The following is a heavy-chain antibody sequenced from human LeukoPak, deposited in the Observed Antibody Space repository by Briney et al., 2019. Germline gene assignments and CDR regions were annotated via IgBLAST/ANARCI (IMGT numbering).Heavy chain of an antibody. V-gene: IGHV3-21*01. Sequence: GGSLRLSCEASGFPFSSYAMTWVRQAPGKGLEWVSTISNHDLDIYYADSMEGRITISRDNAENTVYLEMSSLRVEDTALYYCTKDSIIVNSWGFDLWGQGTLVTVSS. J-gene: IGHJ5*02. CDR2: ISNHDLDI. D-gene: IGHD1-26*01. CDR3: TKDSIIVNSWGFDL. CDR1: GFPFSSYA.